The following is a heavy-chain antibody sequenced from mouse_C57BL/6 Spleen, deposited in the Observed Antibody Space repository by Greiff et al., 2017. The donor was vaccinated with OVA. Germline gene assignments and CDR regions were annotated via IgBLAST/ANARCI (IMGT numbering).Heavy chain of an antibody. Sequence: VQVVESGAELVRPGTSVKVSCKASGYAFTNYLIEWVKQRPGQGLEWIGVINPGSGGTNYNEKFKGKATLTADKSSSTAYMQLSSLTSEDSAVYFCARGGNGNYVFDYWGQGTTLTVSS. J-gene: IGHJ2*01. CDR1: GYAFTNYL. CDR3: ARGGNGNYVFDY. V-gene: IGHV1-54*01. CDR2: INPGSGGT. D-gene: IGHD2-1*01.